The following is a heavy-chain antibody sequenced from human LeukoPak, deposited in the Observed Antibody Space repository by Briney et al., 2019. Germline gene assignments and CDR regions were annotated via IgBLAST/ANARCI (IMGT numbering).Heavy chain of an antibody. Sequence: ASVKVSCKASGYTFTSYAMNWVRQAPGQGLEWMGWINTNTGNPTYAQGFTGRFVFSLDTSVSTAYLQISSLKAEDTAVYYCARGKAAAGTFGWFDPWGQGTLVTVSS. CDR1: GYTFTSYA. CDR3: ARGKAAAGTFGWFDP. D-gene: IGHD6-13*01. CDR2: INTNTGNP. J-gene: IGHJ5*02. V-gene: IGHV7-4-1*02.